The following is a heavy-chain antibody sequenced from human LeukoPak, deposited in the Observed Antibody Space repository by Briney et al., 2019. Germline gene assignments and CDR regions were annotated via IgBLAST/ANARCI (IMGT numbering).Heavy chain of an antibody. CDR3: ARDCDIVLVPANYYCYMDV. CDR2: IKQDGSEK. J-gene: IGHJ6*03. D-gene: IGHD2-2*01. CDR1: GFTFSSYW. Sequence: GGSLRLSCAASGFTFSSYWMSWVRQAPGKGLEWVANIKQDGSEKYYVDSVKGRFTISRDNAKNSLYLQMNSLRAEDTAVYYCARDCDIVLVPANYYCYMDVWGKGTTVTVSS. V-gene: IGHV3-7*01.